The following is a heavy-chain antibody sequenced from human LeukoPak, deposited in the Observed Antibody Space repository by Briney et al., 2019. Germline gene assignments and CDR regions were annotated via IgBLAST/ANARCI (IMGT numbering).Heavy chain of an antibody. CDR2: ISSSSSYI. D-gene: IGHD3-22*01. CDR1: GFTFSSYS. Sequence: GGSLRLSCAASGFTFSSYSMNWVRQAPGKGLEWVSSISSSSSYIYYADSVKGRFTISGDNAKNSLYLQMNSLRAEDTAVYYCARLNYYDSSGYYDYFDYWGQGTLVTVSS. CDR3: ARLNYYDSSGYYDYFDY. V-gene: IGHV3-21*01. J-gene: IGHJ4*02.